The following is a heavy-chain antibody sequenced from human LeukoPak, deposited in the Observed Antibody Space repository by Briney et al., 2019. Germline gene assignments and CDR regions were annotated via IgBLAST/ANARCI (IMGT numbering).Heavy chain of an antibody. V-gene: IGHV4-34*01. D-gene: IGHD3-9*01. Sequence: SETLSLTCAVYGGSFSGYYWSWIRQPPGKGLEWIGEINHSGSTNYNPSLKSRVTISVDTSKNQFSLKLSSVTAADTAVYYCARLGREYDILTGYQYYYYYYMDVWGKGTTVTISS. CDR2: INHSGST. CDR3: ARLGREYDILTGYQYYYYYYMDV. CDR1: GGSFSGYY. J-gene: IGHJ6*03.